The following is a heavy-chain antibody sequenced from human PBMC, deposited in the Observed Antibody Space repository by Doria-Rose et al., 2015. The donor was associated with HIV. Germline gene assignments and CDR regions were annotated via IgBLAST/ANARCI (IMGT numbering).Heavy chain of an antibody. Sequence: QVQLVESGPGLVKPLETLSLTCSVSGGSISHYYWSWIRQPPGKGLEYIGDIFDTGSTNYSPSLKSRVSISIDTSKNKFSLRLSSVTAADTAVYYCARVLSGTYDYWGQGTLVTVSS. CDR2: IFDTGST. CDR1: GGSISHYY. V-gene: IGHV4-59*01. J-gene: IGHJ4*02. CDR3: ARVLSGTYDY. D-gene: IGHD1-26*01.